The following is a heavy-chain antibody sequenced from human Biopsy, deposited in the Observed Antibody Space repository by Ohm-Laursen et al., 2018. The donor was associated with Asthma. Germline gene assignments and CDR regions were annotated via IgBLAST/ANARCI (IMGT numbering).Heavy chain of an antibody. Sequence: SLRLSCAASGFTFSRYVMHWVRQAPGKGLEWVAVISNDRKNEYYGDSVKGRFTISRDKSKSTLYLQLSSLRAEDTAVYFCAREPIKATYFYGMDVWGQGTTVTVSS. J-gene: IGHJ6*02. V-gene: IGHV3-30*04. CDR3: AREPIKATYFYGMDV. CDR1: GFTFSRYV. CDR2: ISNDRKNE. D-gene: IGHD3-9*01.